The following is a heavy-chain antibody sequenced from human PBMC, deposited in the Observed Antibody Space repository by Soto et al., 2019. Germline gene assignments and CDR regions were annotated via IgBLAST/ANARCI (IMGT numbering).Heavy chain of an antibody. CDR3: ARGGRFAVADTDY. CDR2: ISGYNGNT. Sequence: QVQLVQSGVEVKKPGASVKVSCKASGYSFTNYGITWVRQAPGQGLEWLGWISGYNGNTNYAQKFQGRVXXTXDXXTSTAYMDLRSLRYDDTAVYYCARGGRFAVADTDYWGQGTLLTVSS. CDR1: GYSFTNYG. V-gene: IGHV1-18*01. D-gene: IGHD3-3*01. J-gene: IGHJ4*02.